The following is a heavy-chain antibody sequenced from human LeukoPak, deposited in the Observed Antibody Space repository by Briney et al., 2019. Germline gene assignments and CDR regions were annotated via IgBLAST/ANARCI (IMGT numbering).Heavy chain of an antibody. Sequence: GGSLRLSCAASGFIFSTYPMRWVRQAPGKGLEWVSAITGRGDNIYYADSVKGRFTISRDNSKNTLFLQMNSLTVEDTAVYYCAKENPVGGTNYFDYWGQGTLVTVSS. CDR1: GFIFSTYP. CDR2: ITGRGDNI. V-gene: IGHV3-23*01. J-gene: IGHJ4*02. CDR3: AKENPVGGTNYFDY. D-gene: IGHD1-26*01.